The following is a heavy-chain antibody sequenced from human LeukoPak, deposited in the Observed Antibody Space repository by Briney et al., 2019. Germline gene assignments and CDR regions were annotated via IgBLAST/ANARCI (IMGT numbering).Heavy chain of an antibody. J-gene: IGHJ4*02. CDR3: AKTRLQLNLPDY. Sequence: GGSLRLSCAASGFTFSSYAMSWVRQAPGKGLEWVSAISGSGGSTYYADSVKGRFTISRDNSKNTLCLQMNSLRAEDTAVYYCAKTRLQLNLPDYWGQGTLVTVSS. D-gene: IGHD5-12*01. CDR2: ISGSGGST. V-gene: IGHV3-23*01. CDR1: GFTFSSYA.